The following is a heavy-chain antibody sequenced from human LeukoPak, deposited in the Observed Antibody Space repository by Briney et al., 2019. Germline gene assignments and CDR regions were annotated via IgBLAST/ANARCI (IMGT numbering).Heavy chain of an antibody. CDR3: ARGGDDSGTADY. J-gene: IGHJ4*02. D-gene: IGHD3-10*01. V-gene: IGHV1-69*05. CDR2: IIPIFGTA. CDR1: GCTFSSYA. Sequence: ASVKVSCNASGCTFSSYAISWVRQAPGQGIEWMGRIIPIFGTANYAQKFQGRVTITTDESTSTAYMELSSLRSEDTAVYYCARGGDDSGTADYWGQGTLVTVSS.